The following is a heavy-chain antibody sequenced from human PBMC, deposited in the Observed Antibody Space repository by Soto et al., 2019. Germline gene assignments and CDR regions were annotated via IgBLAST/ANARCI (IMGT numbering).Heavy chain of an antibody. D-gene: IGHD3-22*01. CDR1: GGSISSSSYY. CDR2: IYYSGSS. V-gene: IGHV4-39*01. J-gene: IGHJ4*02. Sequence: PSETLSLTCTVSGGSISSSSYYWGWIRQPPGKGLEWIGNIYYSGSSHYNPSLKSRVTISVDTSKNQFSLKLSSVTAADTAVHYCASWVEVVSNFDYWGQGTLVTVSS. CDR3: ASWVEVVSNFDY.